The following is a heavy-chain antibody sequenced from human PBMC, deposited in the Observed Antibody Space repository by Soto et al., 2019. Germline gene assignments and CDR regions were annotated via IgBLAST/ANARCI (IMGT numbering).Heavy chain of an antibody. CDR3: PTSAGEAGSAYRY. J-gene: IGHJ4*02. V-gene: IGHV1-2*02. CDR1: GYTFTGHY. Sequence: GGSVKVSCKASGYTFTGHYLPWVRQAPGQGLEWMGWMNPNTGGTNYAQKFQGGVTMTSDTSISTAYMDLTRLKSDDTAVYYCPTSAGEAGSAYRYWGQGTLVTVYS. D-gene: IGHD3-10*01. CDR2: MNPNTGGT.